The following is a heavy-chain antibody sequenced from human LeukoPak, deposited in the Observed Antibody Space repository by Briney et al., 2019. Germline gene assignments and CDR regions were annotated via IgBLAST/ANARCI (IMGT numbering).Heavy chain of an antibody. CDR3: AREDIQWELIDY. J-gene: IGHJ4*02. CDR1: GGSISSYY. CDR2: IYTSGST. Sequence: SETLSLTCTVSGGSISSYYWSWIRQPPGKGLEWIGRIYTSGSTNYNPSLKSRVTMSVDTSKNQFSLKLSSVTAADTAVYYCAREDIQWELIDYWGQGTLVTVSS. D-gene: IGHD1-26*01. V-gene: IGHV4-4*07.